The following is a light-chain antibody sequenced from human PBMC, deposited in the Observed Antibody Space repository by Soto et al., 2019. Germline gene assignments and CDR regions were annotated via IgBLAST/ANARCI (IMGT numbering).Light chain of an antibody. CDR3: QHYNGYPYT. Sequence: DIQMNQSPSPLSASIGDRVTITCRASQSIDNWLAWYQQKPGKAPQLLIYDASRVKTGVPSRFTASGSGTEFTLTINTLQADDSATYFCQHYNGYPYTFGPGTKVDIK. CDR2: DAS. J-gene: IGKJ2*01. V-gene: IGKV1-5*01. CDR1: QSIDNW.